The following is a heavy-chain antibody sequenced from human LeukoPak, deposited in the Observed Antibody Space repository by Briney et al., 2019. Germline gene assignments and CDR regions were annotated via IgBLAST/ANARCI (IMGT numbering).Heavy chain of an antibody. J-gene: IGHJ6*03. CDR3: ARDGISYGDYIGDYAYDYYSMDV. CDR1: GYSFTSYG. V-gene: IGHV1-69*06. Sequence: ASVKVSCKASGYSFTSYGISWVRQAPGQGLEWMGGIIPIFGTANYAQKFQGRATITADKSTSTAYMELSSPRSEDTAVYYCARDGISYGDYIGDYAYDYYSMDVWGKGTTVTISS. CDR2: IIPIFGTA. D-gene: IGHD4-17*01.